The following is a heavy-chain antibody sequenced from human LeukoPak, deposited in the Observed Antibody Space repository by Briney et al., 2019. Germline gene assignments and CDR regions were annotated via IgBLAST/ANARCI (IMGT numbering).Heavy chain of an antibody. CDR3: ARERGDYYGSGSYYKAYYYGMDV. D-gene: IGHD3-10*01. CDR2: IYYSGST. V-gene: IGHV4-30-4*01. CDR1: GGSISSGDYY. Sequence: LQTLSLTCTVSGGSISSGDYYWSWIRQPPGKGLELVGYIYYSGSTYYNPSLKSRVTISVDTSKNQFSLKLSSVTAADTAVYYCARERGDYYGSGSYYKAYYYGMDVWGQGTMVTVSS. J-gene: IGHJ6*02.